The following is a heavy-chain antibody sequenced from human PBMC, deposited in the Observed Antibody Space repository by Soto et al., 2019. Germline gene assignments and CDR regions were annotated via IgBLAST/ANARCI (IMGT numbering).Heavy chain of an antibody. CDR2: ISAHNGDT. J-gene: IGHJ6*02. CDR1: GYNFANYG. CDR3: ARDAAYNVFGGGFRELSSSNMDV. V-gene: IGHV1-18*01. D-gene: IGHD3-16*01. Sequence: QVQLVQSEAEVKKPGASLKVSCRASGYNFANYGISWVRQAPGQGLEWMGWISAHNGDTKYAQKVEGRATMTEDTPTSTPYIEMGTLRSDDTPVYYCARDAAYNVFGGGFRELSSSNMDVWAQGPTVTV.